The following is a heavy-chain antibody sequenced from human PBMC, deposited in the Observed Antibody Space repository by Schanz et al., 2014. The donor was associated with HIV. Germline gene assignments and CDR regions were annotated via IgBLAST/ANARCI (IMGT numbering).Heavy chain of an antibody. Sequence: QVQLVESGGGVVQPGRSLRLSCVASAFNFDSYGMHWVRQAPGKGLEWVAVISYDGTKKHYAASVKGRFTISRDNSKNSLYLVIKSLRAEDAAVYYCAKDRNYYESKYRGKGNYYYYYGMDVWGQGTTVTVSS. J-gene: IGHJ6*02. D-gene: IGHD3-22*01. V-gene: IGHV3-30*18. CDR2: ISYDGTKK. CDR1: AFNFDSYG. CDR3: AKDRNYYESKYRGKGNYYYYYGMDV.